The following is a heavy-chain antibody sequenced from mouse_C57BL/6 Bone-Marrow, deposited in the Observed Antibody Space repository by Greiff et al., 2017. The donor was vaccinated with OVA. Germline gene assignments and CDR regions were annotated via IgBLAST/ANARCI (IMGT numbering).Heavy chain of an antibody. CDR3: TRPYSNYEADD. V-gene: IGHV1-15*01. J-gene: IGHJ2*01. CDR2: IDPETGGT. D-gene: IGHD2-5*01. Sequence: VQLQQSGAELVRPGASVTLSCKASGYTFTDYEMHWVKQTPVHGLEWIGAIDPETGGTAYNQKFKGKAILTADKSSSTAYMELRSLTSEDSAVYYCTRPYSNYEADDWGQGTTLTVSS. CDR1: GYTFTDYE.